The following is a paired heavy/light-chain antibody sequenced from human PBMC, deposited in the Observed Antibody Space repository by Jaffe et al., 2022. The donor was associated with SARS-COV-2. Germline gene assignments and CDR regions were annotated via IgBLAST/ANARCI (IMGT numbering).Heavy chain of an antibody. V-gene: IGHV4-39*01. Sequence: QLQLQESGPGLVKPSETLSLTCTVSGGSISSSSYYWGWIRQPPGKGLEWIGSIYSSGNTYYNPSLQSRVTISVDTSKNQFSLKLRSVTAADTAVYYCARNLVGYYGSGSHDYWGQGTLLTVSS. CDR1: GGSISSSSYY. J-gene: IGHJ4*02. D-gene: IGHD3-10*01. CDR3: ARNLVGYYGSGSHDY. CDR2: IYSSGNT.
Light chain of an antibody. CDR1: QSVSSY. Sequence: EIVLTQSPATLSLSPGERATLSCRASQSVSSYLAWYQQKPGQAPRLLIYDASNRATGIPARFSGSGSGTDFTLTISSLEPEDFAVYYCQQRSNWPPTFGPGAKVDIK. CDR3: QQRSNWPPT. J-gene: IGKJ3*01. CDR2: DAS. V-gene: IGKV3-11*01.